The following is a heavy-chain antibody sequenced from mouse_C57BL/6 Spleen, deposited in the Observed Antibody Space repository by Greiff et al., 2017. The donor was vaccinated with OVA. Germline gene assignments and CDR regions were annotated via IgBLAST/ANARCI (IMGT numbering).Heavy chain of an antibody. CDR1: GYSITSGYY. J-gene: IGHJ4*01. D-gene: IGHD4-1*01. CDR3: ASLGRAMDY. CDR2: ISYDGSN. V-gene: IGHV3-6*01. Sequence: VQLKESGPGLVKPSQSLSLTCSVTGYSITSGYYWNWIRQFPGNKLEWMGYISYDGSNNYNPSLKNRISITRDTSKNQFFLKLNSVTTEDTATYYCASLGRAMDYWGQGTSVTVSS.